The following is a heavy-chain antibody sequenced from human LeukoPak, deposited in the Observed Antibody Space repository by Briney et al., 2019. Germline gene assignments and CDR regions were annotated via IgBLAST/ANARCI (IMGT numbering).Heavy chain of an antibody. J-gene: IGHJ6*02. D-gene: IGHD3-10*01. CDR2: INPNSGGT. CDR3: ARGGALWFGELLYGGYYYYGMDV. V-gene: IGHV1-2*02. Sequence: ASVKVSCKASGYTFTAYYMHWVRQAPGQGLEWMGWINPNSGGTNYEQKLQRRVTMTRETSISTAYMELSRLRSDDTAVYYCARGGALWFGELLYGGYYYYGMDVWGQGTTVTVSS. CDR1: GYTFTAYY.